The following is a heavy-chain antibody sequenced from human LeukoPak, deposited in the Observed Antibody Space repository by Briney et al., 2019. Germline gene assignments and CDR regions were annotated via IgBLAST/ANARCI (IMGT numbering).Heavy chain of an antibody. CDR1: GFTFNSYA. V-gene: IGHV3-48*03. Sequence: PGGSLRLSCAASGFTFNSYAMDWVRQAPGKGLEWVSYISNSASAIYYADSVKGRFTISRDNAKNSLYLQMNSLRAEDTAIYYCARKKTRGLDYWGQGTLVTVSS. CDR3: ARKKTRGLDY. J-gene: IGHJ4*02. D-gene: IGHD3-10*01. CDR2: ISNSASAI.